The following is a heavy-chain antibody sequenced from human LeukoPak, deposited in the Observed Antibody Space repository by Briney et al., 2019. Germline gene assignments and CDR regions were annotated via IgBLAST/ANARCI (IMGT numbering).Heavy chain of an antibody. V-gene: IGHV4-39*07. CDR3: ARGYYYYYMDV. CDR2: INYSGST. J-gene: IGHJ6*03. Sequence: SETLSLTCTVSGASISSSNYYWGWIRQPPGKGLEWIASINYSGSTYYNPSLKSRVTISVDTSKNQFSLKLSSVTAADTAVYYCARGYYYYYMDVWGKGTTVTISS. CDR1: GASISSSNYY.